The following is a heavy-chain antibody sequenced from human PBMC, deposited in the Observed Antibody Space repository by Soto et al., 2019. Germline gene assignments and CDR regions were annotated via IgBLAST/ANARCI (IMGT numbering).Heavy chain of an antibody. V-gene: IGHV1-18*01. D-gene: IGHD3-16*02. J-gene: IGHJ4*02. CDR1: GYTFTSYG. CDR3: ARVYYDYIWGSYRYKEVDY. CDR2: ISAYNGNT. Sequence: QVQLVQSGAEVKKPGASAKVSCKASGYTFTSYGISWVRQAPGQGLEWMGWISAYNGNTNYAQKLQGRVTMTTDTSTSTAYMELRSLRSDDTAMYYCARVYYDYIWGSYRYKEVDYWGQGTLVTVSS.